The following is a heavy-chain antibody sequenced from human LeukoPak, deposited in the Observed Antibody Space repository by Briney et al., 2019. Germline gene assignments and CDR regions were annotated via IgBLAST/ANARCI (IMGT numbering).Heavy chain of an antibody. CDR2: ISAYNGNT. V-gene: IGHV1-18*01. J-gene: IGHJ5*02. D-gene: IGHD6-19*01. CDR3: ARVKRGIKFSPHALVAVADTKWGPNWFDP. CDR1: GYTFTSYD. Sequence: GASVKVSCKASGYTFTSYDINWVRQATGQGLEWMGWISAYNGNTNYAQKLQGRVTMTTDTSTSTAYMELRSLRSDDTAVYYCARVKRGIKFSPHALVAVADTKWGPNWFDPWGQGTLVTVSS.